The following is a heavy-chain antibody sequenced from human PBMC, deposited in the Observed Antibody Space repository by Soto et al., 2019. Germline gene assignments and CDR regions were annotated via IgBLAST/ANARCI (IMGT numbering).Heavy chain of an antibody. Sequence: SETLSLTCTVSGGSISTNYWTWIRLPPGKGPEWIGYIYSSGSTNYNPSLRSRTSISLDTSENRFSLMLSSVTAADTAVYFCARGAPRGRGVPTYFHFWGPGTLVTVSS. CDR1: GGSISTNY. J-gene: IGHJ4*02. CDR3: ARGAPRGRGVPTYFHF. V-gene: IGHV4-59*12. D-gene: IGHD3-10*01. CDR2: IYSSGST.